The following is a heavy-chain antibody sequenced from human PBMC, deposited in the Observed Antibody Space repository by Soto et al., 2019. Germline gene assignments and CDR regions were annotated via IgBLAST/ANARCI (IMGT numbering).Heavy chain of an antibody. J-gene: IGHJ2*01. CDR1: GFTFDDYA. CDR2: ISWNSGSI. V-gene: IGHV3-9*01. Sequence: ESGGGLVQPGRSLRLSCAASGFTFDDYAMHWVRQAPGKGLEWVSGISWNSGSIGYADSVKGRFTISRDNAKNSLYLQMNSLRAEDTALYYCAKAKSYDFWSGYYWYFDLWGRGTLVTVSS. CDR3: AKAKSYDFWSGYYWYFDL. D-gene: IGHD3-3*01.